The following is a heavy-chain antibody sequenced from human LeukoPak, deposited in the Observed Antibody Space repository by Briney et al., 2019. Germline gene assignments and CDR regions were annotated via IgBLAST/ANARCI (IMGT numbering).Heavy chain of an antibody. V-gene: IGHV3-48*03. CDR1: GFTFSSYE. J-gene: IGHJ4*02. D-gene: IGHD3-22*01. CDR2: ISSNGSTI. CDR3: ARDRRDYYDSSADFDY. Sequence: PGGSLRLSCAASGFTFSSYEMNWVRQAPGKGLEWVSYISSNGSTIYYADSVKGRFTISRDNAKNSLYLQMNSLRAEDTAVYYCARDRRDYYDSSADFDYWGQGTLVTVSS.